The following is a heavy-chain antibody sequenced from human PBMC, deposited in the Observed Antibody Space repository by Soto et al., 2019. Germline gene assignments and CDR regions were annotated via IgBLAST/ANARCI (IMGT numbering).Heavy chain of an antibody. CDR1: GGSVSSGSYY. CDR3: ARERIAARPYYYYGMDV. D-gene: IGHD6-6*01. Sequence: LSLTCTVSGGSVSSGSYYWSWIRQPPGKGLEWIGYIYYSGSTNYNPSLKSRVTISVDTSKNQFSLKLSSVTAADTAVYYCARERIAARPYYYYGMDVWGQGTTVTVSS. V-gene: IGHV4-61*01. CDR2: IYYSGST. J-gene: IGHJ6*02.